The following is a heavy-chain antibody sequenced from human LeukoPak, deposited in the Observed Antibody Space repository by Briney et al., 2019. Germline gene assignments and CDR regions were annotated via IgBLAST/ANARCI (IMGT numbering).Heavy chain of an antibody. CDR3: ASDVSSAFPNRFDP. CDR1: GDSNSSRTYY. Sequence: PSETLSLTCSVSGDSNSSRTYYWTWIRQHPEKGLEWIGYIWNSGNTNYNPSLKSRVTISVDTSKNQFSLKLTSVTAADTALYYCASDVSSAFPNRFDPWGQGILVVVSS. J-gene: IGHJ5*02. CDR2: IWNSGNT. D-gene: IGHD6-6*01. V-gene: IGHV4-31*03.